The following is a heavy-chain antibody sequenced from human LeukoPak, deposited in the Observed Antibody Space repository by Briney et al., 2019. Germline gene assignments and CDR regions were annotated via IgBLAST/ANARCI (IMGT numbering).Heavy chain of an antibody. Sequence: GGSLRLSCAASGFTFSSYGMHRVRQDPGKGLEWVAFIRYDGSNKYYADSVKGRFTISRDNSKNTLYLQMNSLRAEDTAVYYCAKAGTYLYYYYMDVWGKGTTVTVSS. CDR1: GFTFSSYG. CDR3: AKAGTYLYYYYMDV. V-gene: IGHV3-30*02. J-gene: IGHJ6*03. D-gene: IGHD1-1*01. CDR2: IRYDGSNK.